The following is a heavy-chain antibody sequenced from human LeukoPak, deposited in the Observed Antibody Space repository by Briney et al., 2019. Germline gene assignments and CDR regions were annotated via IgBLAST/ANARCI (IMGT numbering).Heavy chain of an antibody. CDR2: IYHSGST. CDR1: GGSISSSNW. D-gene: IGHD3-22*01. J-gene: IGHJ4*02. V-gene: IGHV4-4*02. CDR3: ARDQPRYYYDSSGSTGIDY. Sequence: PSETLSLTCAVSGGSISSSNWWSWVRQPPGKGLEWIGEIYHSGSTNYNPSLKSRVTISVDKSKNQFSLKLSSVTAADTAVYYCARDQPRYYYDSSGSTGIDYWGQGTLVTVSS.